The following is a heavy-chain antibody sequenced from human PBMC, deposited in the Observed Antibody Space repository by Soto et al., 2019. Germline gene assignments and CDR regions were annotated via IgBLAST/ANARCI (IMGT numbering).Heavy chain of an antibody. CDR1: GGSFSGYY. J-gene: IGHJ1*01. Sequence: SETLSLTCAVYGGSFSGYYWSWIRQPPVNGLEFIGEINHILSTNYNPSLKSRFTISLYTSKNHFSLKLISVTAADTAVYYCARRIASPYFQYWSQGTLVTVSS. D-gene: IGHD2-15*01. V-gene: IGHV4-34*01. CDR2: INHILST. CDR3: ARRIASPYFQY.